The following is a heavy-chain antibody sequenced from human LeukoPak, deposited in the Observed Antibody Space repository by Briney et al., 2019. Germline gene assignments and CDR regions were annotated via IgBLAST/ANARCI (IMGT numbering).Heavy chain of an antibody. CDR3: AKAKGVGYGSAFDC. J-gene: IGHJ4*02. D-gene: IGHD3-10*01. Sequence: PGGSLRLSCAASGFTFDDYAIHWVRQAPGKGLEWVSLINWDGSNSYYADSAKARFTISRDNSKNSLYLQMHSLRAEDTALYYCAKAKGVGYGSAFDCWGQGTPVTVSS. CDR1: GFTFDDYA. CDR2: INWDGSNS. V-gene: IGHV3-43D*03.